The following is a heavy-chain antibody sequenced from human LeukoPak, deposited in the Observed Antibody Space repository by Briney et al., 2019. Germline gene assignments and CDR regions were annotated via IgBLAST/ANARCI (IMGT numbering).Heavy chain of an antibody. Sequence: PSETLSLTCAVYGGSFSGYYWSWIRQPPGKGLEWIGEINHSGSTNYNPSLKSRVTISVDTSKNQFSLKLSSVTAADTAVYYCARHGITMVRGVIITLGWFDYWGQGTLVTVSS. D-gene: IGHD3-10*01. CDR2: INHSGST. CDR3: ARHGITMVRGVIITLGWFDY. J-gene: IGHJ4*02. V-gene: IGHV4-34*01. CDR1: GGSFSGYY.